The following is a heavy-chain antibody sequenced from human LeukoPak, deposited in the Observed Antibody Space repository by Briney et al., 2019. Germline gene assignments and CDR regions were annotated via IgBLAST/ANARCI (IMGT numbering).Heavy chain of an antibody. D-gene: IGHD2-8*02. Sequence: GGSLRLSCAPSGFSFSSNCIHWVRHPPGKGLESVSFIQTGGDPKYYADSVRGRFTISRDNSKKTCSLQMDSLRVEDTATYYCAREASTEIIGGMDVRGQGTTVTVTS. CDR3: AREASTEIIGGMDV. CDR2: IQTGGDPK. CDR1: GFSFSSNC. J-gene: IGHJ6*02. V-gene: IGHV3-30*02.